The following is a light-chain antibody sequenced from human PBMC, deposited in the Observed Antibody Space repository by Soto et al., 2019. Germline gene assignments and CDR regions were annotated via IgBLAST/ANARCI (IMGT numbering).Light chain of an antibody. V-gene: IGLV1-40*01. CDR1: SSNIGAGYD. Sequence: QSVLTQPPSVSGAPGQRVTISCTGSSSNIGAGYDVHWYQQLPGTAPKLLIYGNSNRPSGVPDRFSGSKSGTSASLAITGLQAKDEADYYCQAYDSSLSGSKVVFVGGTKLTVL. CDR3: QAYDSSLSGSKVV. J-gene: IGLJ2*01. CDR2: GNS.